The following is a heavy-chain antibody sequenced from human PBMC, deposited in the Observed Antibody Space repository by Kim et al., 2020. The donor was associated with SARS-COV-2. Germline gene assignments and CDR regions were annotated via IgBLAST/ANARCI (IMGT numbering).Heavy chain of an antibody. Sequence: GGTNYARKCQGGVTMTRDTSISTVYWELTSLRSDDTAVYYCARSSLLDFDYWGQGTLVTVSS. J-gene: IGHJ4*02. D-gene: IGHD3-16*02. CDR2: GGT. V-gene: IGHV1-2*02. CDR3: ARSSLLDFDY.